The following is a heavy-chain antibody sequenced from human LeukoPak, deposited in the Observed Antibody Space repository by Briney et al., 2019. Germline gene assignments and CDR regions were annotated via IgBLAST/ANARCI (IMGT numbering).Heavy chain of an antibody. Sequence: SETLSLTCTVSGGSISSHYWTWIRQPPGKGLEWIRNIYYSGSTNYNPSLKSRVTISVDTSKNQFSLKLSSVTAADTAVYFCARGTAVAGTWGQGTLVTVSS. CDR3: ARGTAVAGT. CDR1: GGSISSHY. J-gene: IGHJ5*02. V-gene: IGHV4-59*11. D-gene: IGHD6-19*01. CDR2: IYYSGST.